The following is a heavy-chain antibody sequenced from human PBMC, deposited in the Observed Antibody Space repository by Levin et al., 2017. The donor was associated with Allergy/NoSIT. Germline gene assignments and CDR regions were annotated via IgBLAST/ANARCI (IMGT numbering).Heavy chain of an antibody. Sequence: GESLKISCKGSGYSFTTYWIGWVRLMPGKGLEWMGIIYPGDSDTKYSPSFQGQVTISADKSISTAYLQWSSLKASDTAMYYCARPSGYYNILTGYFTSYYFDYWGQGTLFTVSS. CDR3: ARPSGYYNILTGYFTSYYFDY. J-gene: IGHJ4*02. CDR2: IYPGDSDT. CDR1: GYSFTTYW. D-gene: IGHD3-9*01. V-gene: IGHV5-51*01.